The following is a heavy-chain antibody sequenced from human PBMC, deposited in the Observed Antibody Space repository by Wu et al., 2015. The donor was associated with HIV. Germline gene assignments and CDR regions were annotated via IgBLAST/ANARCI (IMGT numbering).Heavy chain of an antibody. CDR1: GYTFITHA. Sequence: QVQLVQSGGDVKKSGASVKVSCKTSGYTFITHAITWVRQAPGQRPEWMGWITTNNGYTKYAQKFQDRLSLTTDTSATTVYMELRSLRSDDTAVYYCARVFEXSSGYYSWFDPGAREPWSPSPQ. CDR2: ITTNNGYT. V-gene: IGHV1-18*01. D-gene: IGHD3-22*01. CDR3: ARVFEXSSGYYSWFDP. J-gene: IGHJ5*02.